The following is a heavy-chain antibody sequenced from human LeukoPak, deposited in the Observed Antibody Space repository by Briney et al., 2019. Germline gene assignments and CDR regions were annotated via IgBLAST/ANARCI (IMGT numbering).Heavy chain of an antibody. CDR1: GFPFSSYA. V-gene: IGHV3-23*01. Sequence: GGSLSLSCAAYGFPFSSYAMSWVRQAPGKGLEWVSAICGDDGRTYYADSVKGRFTISRDNSKNTLYLQMSSLRADDTAVYYCAKGAGGSCYSGSGYWGQGTLVTVSS. J-gene: IGHJ4*02. D-gene: IGHD2-15*01. CDR3: AKGAGGSCYSGSGY. CDR2: ICGDDGRT.